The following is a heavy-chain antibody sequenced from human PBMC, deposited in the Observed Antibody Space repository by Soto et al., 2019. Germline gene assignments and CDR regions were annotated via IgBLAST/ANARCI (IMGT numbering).Heavy chain of an antibody. J-gene: IGHJ4*02. CDR2: VSSRSTST. Sequence: QVHLVESGGGSVKPGGSLRLSCAASGFTFSDYYMTWIRQAPGKGLEWVSYVSSRSTSTNYADSIKGRFTISRDNAKNSLYLQMNSLRAEDTAVYYCARDNGGTFDYWGQGTLVTVSS. V-gene: IGHV3-11*05. D-gene: IGHD2-8*01. CDR3: ARDNGGTFDY. CDR1: GFTFSDYY.